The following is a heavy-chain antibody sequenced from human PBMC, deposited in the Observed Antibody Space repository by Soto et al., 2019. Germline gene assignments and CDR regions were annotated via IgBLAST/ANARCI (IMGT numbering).Heavy chain of an antibody. Sequence: VTLSLTCRVSGVSSSSYYLSWIRQHPGKGLEWIGYIYYSGSTNYNPSLKSRVTISVDTSKNQFSLKLSSVTAADTAVYYCARVIVGASFYYYYGMDVWGQGTTVTVSS. J-gene: IGHJ6*02. CDR2: IYYSGST. CDR3: ARVIVGASFYYYYGMDV. CDR1: GVSSSSYY. V-gene: IGHV4-59*01. D-gene: IGHD1-26*01.